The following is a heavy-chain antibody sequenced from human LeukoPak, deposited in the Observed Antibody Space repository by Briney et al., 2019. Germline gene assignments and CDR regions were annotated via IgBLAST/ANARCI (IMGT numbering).Heavy chain of an antibody. Sequence: GGSLRLSCAASGXTFDDYAVHWVRQAPGKGLEWVSLISGDGGSTYYADSVKGRFTISRDNSKNSLYLQMNSLRTEDTALYYCAKVSASSWLGAFDIWGQGTMVTVSS. V-gene: IGHV3-43*02. CDR2: ISGDGGST. CDR1: GXTFDDYA. J-gene: IGHJ3*02. D-gene: IGHD6-13*01. CDR3: AKVSASSWLGAFDI.